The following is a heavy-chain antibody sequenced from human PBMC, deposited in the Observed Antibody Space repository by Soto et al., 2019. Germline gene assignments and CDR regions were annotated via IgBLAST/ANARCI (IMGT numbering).Heavy chain of an antibody. CDR1: GFTFNNYA. CDR2: ITGGGDSA. CDR3: AKGRGTNYYYHMDV. D-gene: IGHD1-26*01. V-gene: IGHV3-23*01. J-gene: IGHJ6*03. Sequence: EVQLLESGGGLVQPGGSLRLSCAASGFTFNNYAISWVRQAPGKGLEGVSTITGGGDSAYYADSVKGRFIISRDNSKNTLYMQMHCLGAEDSAIYYCAKGRGTNYYYHMDVWGGGTTVTVSS.